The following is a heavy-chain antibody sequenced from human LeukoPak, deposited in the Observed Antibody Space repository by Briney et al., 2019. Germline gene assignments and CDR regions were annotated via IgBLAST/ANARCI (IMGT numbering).Heavy chain of an antibody. J-gene: IGHJ4*02. CDR2: IDRDGSAE. D-gene: IGHD3-10*01. Sequence: GGSLRLSCAASGFTFSNYWMSWVRQSPGRGLEWVANIDRDGSAEYYVNSVGGRFTVSRDNAKNSLYLQIDSLRAEDTAVYYCARADNYGSILDYWGRGTLVTVSS. V-gene: IGHV3-7*04. CDR3: ARADNYGSILDY. CDR1: GFTFSNYW.